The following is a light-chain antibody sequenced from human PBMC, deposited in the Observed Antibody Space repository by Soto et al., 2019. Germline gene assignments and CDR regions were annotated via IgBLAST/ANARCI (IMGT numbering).Light chain of an antibody. CDR2: EVS. V-gene: IGLV2-8*01. CDR1: SSDVGGYNY. CDR3: SSYADNNKVI. Sequence: QSALTQPPSASGSPGQSVTISCTGTSSDVGGYNYVSWYQQHPGKVPKLMIYEVSKRPSGVSDRFSGSKSGNTASLTVSGLQAEDEADYYCSSYADNNKVIFGGGTKLTVL. J-gene: IGLJ2*01.